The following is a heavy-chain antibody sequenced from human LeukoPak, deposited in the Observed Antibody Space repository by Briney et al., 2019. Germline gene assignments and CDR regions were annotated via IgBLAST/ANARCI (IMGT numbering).Heavy chain of an antibody. J-gene: IGHJ4*02. CDR1: GGSIITYY. V-gene: IGHV4-59*01. D-gene: IGHD5-12*01. CDR2: LHYTGNT. CDR3: TRGLVFTGYDFQKLPDY. Sequence: SETLSLTCTVSGGSIITYYWNWIRQAPGKGLEWIGYLHYTGNTKYNPSLKSRLTISMDTSKNQFSLKLTSVTAADTAVYYCTRGLVFTGYDFQKLPDYWGQGSLVTVSS.